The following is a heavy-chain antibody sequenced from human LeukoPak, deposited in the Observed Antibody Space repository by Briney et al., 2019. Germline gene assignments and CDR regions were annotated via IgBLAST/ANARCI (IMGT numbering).Heavy chain of an antibody. J-gene: IGHJ6*02. CDR1: GFTFSHYW. CDR3: AKDGGRTYYYYGMDV. Sequence: GGSLRLSCAASGFTFSHYWMTWVRQAPGKGLEWVAVISYDGSNKYYADSVKGRFTISRDNSKNTLYPQMNSLRAEDTAVYYCAKDGGRTYYYYGMDVWGQGTTVTVSS. CDR2: ISYDGSNK. D-gene: IGHD3-3*01. V-gene: IGHV3-30*18.